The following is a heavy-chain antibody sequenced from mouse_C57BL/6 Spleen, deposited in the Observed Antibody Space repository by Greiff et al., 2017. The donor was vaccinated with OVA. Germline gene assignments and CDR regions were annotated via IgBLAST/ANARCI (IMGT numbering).Heavy chain of an antibody. J-gene: IGHJ2*01. Sequence: VQLQQSGAELVKPGASVKISCKASGYAFSSYWMNWVKQRPGKGLAWIGQIYPGDGDTNYNGKFKGKATLTADKSSSTAYMQLSSLTSEDSAVYFCARVNWDQGYYFDYWGQGTTLTVSS. CDR2: IYPGDGDT. V-gene: IGHV1-80*01. CDR3: ARVNWDQGYYFDY. D-gene: IGHD4-1*02. CDR1: GYAFSSYW.